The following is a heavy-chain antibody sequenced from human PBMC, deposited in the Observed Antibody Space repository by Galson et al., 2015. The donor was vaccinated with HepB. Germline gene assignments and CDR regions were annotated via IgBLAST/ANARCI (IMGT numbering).Heavy chain of an antibody. CDR3: ARGQVDPPYNWFDP. CDR2: ISSSGSTI. Sequence: SLRLSCAASGFTFSDYYMSWIRQAPGKGLEWVSYISSSGSTIYYADSVKGRFTISRDNAKNSLYLQMNSLRAEDTAVYYCARGQVDPPYNWFDPWGQGTLVTVSS. J-gene: IGHJ5*02. CDR1: GFTFSDYY. V-gene: IGHV3-11*01. D-gene: IGHD2-15*01.